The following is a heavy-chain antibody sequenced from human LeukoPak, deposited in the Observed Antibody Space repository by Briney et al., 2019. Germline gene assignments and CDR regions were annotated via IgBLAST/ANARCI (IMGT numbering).Heavy chain of an antibody. D-gene: IGHD6-19*01. CDR2: IGASGGSI. CDR1: GFTFHSYA. V-gene: IGHV3-23*01. Sequence: AGSLRLSCAGYGFTFHSYAMSWVRQAPGKGPEWVSTIGASGGSIYYADSVKGRFTISRDNSKNTLYLHMNSLRPEDTAVYYCARDPPFSSGWSQNHFDYWGQGTLVTVSS. J-gene: IGHJ4*02. CDR3: ARDPPFSSGWSQNHFDY.